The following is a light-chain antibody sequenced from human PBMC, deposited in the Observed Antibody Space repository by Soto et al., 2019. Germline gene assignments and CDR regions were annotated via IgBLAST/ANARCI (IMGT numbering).Light chain of an antibody. CDR3: SSYAGSNDVI. CDR1: SSDVGGYKY. V-gene: IGLV2-8*01. Sequence: QSVLTQPPSASGSPGQSVTISCTGTSSDVGGYKYVSWYQQHPGKAPKLMIYEVSKWPSGVPDRFSGSKSGNTASLTVSGLQAEDEADYYCSSYAGSNDVIFGGGTKLTVL. CDR2: EVS. J-gene: IGLJ2*01.